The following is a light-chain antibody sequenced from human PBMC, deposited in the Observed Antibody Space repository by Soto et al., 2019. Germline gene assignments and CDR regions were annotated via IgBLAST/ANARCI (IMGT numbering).Light chain of an antibody. V-gene: IGLV2-14*01. Sequence: QSALTQPASVSGSPGQSITISCTGTGSDVGGYDYVSWYQHHPGKAPKVMIYEVTNRPSGVSNRFSGSKSGNTASLTISGLLAEDEADYYCSSYTSSSTYVFRTGTKVTV. CDR2: EVT. CDR1: GSDVGGYDY. J-gene: IGLJ1*01. CDR3: SSYTSSSTYV.